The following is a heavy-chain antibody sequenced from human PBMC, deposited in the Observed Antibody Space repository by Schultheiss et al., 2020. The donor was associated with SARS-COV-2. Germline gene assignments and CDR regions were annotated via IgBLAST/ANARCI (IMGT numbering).Heavy chain of an antibody. CDR1: GFTFSSYA. CDR3: AKNPPTDSSGWYERYFDY. Sequence: GESLKISCAASGFTFSSYAMSWVRQAPGKGLEWVSAISGSGGSTYYADSVKGRFTISRDNSKNTLYLQMNSLRAEDTAVYYCAKNPPTDSSGWYERYFDYWGQGTLVTVSS. D-gene: IGHD6-19*01. V-gene: IGHV3-23*01. CDR2: ISGSGGST. J-gene: IGHJ4*02.